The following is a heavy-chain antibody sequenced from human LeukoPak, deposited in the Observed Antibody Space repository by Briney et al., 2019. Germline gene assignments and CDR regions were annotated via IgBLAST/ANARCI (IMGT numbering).Heavy chain of an antibody. CDR1: GFTLSSYE. D-gene: IGHD3-22*01. J-gene: IGHJ4*02. CDR2: ISSSGSTI. CDR3: ARDPPYYYDSSGPGDY. Sequence: GGSLRLSCAASGFTLSSYEMNWVRQAPGKGLEWVSYISSSGSTIYYADSVKGRFTISRDNAKNSLYLQMNSLRAEDTAVYYCARDPPYYYDSSGPGDYWGQGTLVTVSS. V-gene: IGHV3-48*03.